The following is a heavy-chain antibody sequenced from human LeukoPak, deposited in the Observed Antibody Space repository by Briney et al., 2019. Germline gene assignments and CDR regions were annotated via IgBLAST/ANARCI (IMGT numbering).Heavy chain of an antibody. Sequence: KPSETLSLTCAVYGGSFSGYYWSWIRQPPGKGLEWIGEINHSGSTNYNPSLKSRVTISVDTSKNQFSLKLSSVTAADTAVYYCARAEVAAYDYWGQGTLVTVSS. J-gene: IGHJ4*02. CDR2: INHSGST. V-gene: IGHV4-34*01. CDR3: ARAEVAAYDY. CDR1: GGSFSGYY. D-gene: IGHD6-19*01.